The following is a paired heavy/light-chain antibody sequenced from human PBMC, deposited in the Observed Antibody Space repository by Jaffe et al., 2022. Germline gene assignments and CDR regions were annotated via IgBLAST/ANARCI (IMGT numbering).Heavy chain of an antibody. CDR2: VNSDGSIT. CDR3: ATQYNSNYMDV. J-gene: IGHJ6*03. CDR1: GFTLSSYW. D-gene: IGHD1-20*01. Sequence: EVQLVESGGGLVQPGGSLRLSCAASGFTLSSYWIHWVRQAPGKGLVWVSRVNSDGSITTYADSVKGRFTISRDNAKNTVYLEMNSLRDDDTAVYYCATQYNSNYMDVWGKGTTVTVSS. V-gene: IGHV3-74*01.
Light chain of an antibody. CDR1: SSDVGGYNY. Sequence: QSALTQPRSVSGSPGQSVTISCTGTSSDVGGYNYVSWYQQHPGKAPKLMIYDVSKRPSGVPDRFSGSKSGNTASLTISGLQAEDEADYYCCSYAGSYIDVFGTGTKVTVL. J-gene: IGLJ1*01. V-gene: IGLV2-11*01. CDR2: DVS. CDR3: CSYAGSYIDV.